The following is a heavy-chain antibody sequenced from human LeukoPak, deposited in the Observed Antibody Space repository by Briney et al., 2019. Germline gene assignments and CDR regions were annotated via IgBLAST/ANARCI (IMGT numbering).Heavy chain of an antibody. D-gene: IGHD2-8*01. J-gene: IGHJ6*02. CDR3: ARAHCTLINSYYYYGLDV. CDR1: GDSVSSNSAA. CDR2: TYYRSKWYN. Sequence: SQTLSLTCAISGDSVSSNSAAWNWIRQSPSRGLEWLGRTYYRSKWYNDYGVSVKSRISINPDTSKNQFSLQLNSVTPEDTAVYFCARAHCTLINSYYYYGLDVWGQGTTVIVSS. V-gene: IGHV6-1*01.